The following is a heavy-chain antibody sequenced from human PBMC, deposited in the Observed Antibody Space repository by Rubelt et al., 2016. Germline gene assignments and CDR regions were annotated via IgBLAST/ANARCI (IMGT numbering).Heavy chain of an antibody. J-gene: IGHJ4*02. Sequence: VQLLESGGGLVQPGGSLRLSCAASGFTFSSYAMHWVRQAPGKGLEWVAVISYDGSNKYYADSVKGRFTISRDTSKNTLYLQMNSLRAEDTAVYYCAREITPADLDWGQGTLVTVSS. CDR1: GFTFSSYA. V-gene: IGHV3-30*04. CDR2: ISYDGSNK. CDR3: AREITPADLD. D-gene: IGHD2-2*01.